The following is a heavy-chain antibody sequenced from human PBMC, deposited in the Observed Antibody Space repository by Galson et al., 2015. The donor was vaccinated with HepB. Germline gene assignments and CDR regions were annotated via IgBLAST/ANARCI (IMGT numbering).Heavy chain of an antibody. CDR1: GFTFSSYW. V-gene: IGHV3-7*03. Sequence: SLRLSCAASGFTFSSYWMSWVRQAPGKGLEWVANIKQDGSEKYYVDSVKGRFTISRDNAKNSLYLQMNSLRAEDTAVYYCARDLRDEGDFFDYWGQGTLVTVSS. D-gene: IGHD2-21*02. CDR2: IKQDGSEK. J-gene: IGHJ4*02. CDR3: ARDLRDEGDFFDY.